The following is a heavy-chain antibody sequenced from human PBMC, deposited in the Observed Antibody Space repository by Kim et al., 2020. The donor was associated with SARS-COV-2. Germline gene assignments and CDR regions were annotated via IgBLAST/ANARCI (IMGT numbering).Heavy chain of an antibody. J-gene: IGHJ6*02. CDR2: IYYSGST. Sequence: SETLSLTCTVSGGSISSYYWSWIRQPPGKGLEWIGYIYYSGSTNYNPSLKSRVTISVDTSKNQFSLKLSSVTAADTAVYYCARDAAVAGKDYYYGMDVWGQGTTVTVSS. CDR3: ARDAAVAGKDYYYGMDV. V-gene: IGHV4-59*01. CDR1: GGSISSYY. D-gene: IGHD6-19*01.